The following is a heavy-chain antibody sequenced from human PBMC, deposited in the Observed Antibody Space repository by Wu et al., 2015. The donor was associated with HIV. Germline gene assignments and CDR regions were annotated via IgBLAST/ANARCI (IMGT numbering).Heavy chain of an antibody. V-gene: IGHV1-69*18. CDR2: IIPMFGTP. D-gene: IGHD2-15*01. CDR3: ARRPQLVDQ. J-gene: IGHJ4*02. Sequence: QVRLVQSGAEVKRPGASVKVSCRSSGYSFTAYYLHWVRQAPGQGLEWMGRIIPMFGTPDYARKFLGRVTITADDSTTTSYLELRSLRSQDTGIYFCARRPQLVDQWGQGTLVTVSS. CDR1: GYSFTAYY.